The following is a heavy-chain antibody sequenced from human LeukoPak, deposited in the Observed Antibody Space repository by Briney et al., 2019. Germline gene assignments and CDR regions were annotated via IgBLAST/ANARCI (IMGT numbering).Heavy chain of an antibody. Sequence: ASVKVSCKVSGYTLTELSMHWVRQAPGKGLEWMGGFDPEDGETIYAQKFQGRVTMTEDTSTDTAYMELSSLGSEDTAVYYCASVVRGDLYFDYWGQGTLVTVSS. CDR3: ASVVRGDLYFDY. CDR2: FDPEDGET. J-gene: IGHJ4*02. V-gene: IGHV1-24*01. CDR1: GYTLTELS. D-gene: IGHD3-10*01.